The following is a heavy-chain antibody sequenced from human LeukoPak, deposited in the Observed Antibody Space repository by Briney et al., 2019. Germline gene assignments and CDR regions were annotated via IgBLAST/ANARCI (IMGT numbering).Heavy chain of an antibody. J-gene: IGHJ1*01. CDR1: GGSFSGYY. CDR2: INHSGST. CDR3: ARGYGDYRKAILQH. V-gene: IGHV4-34*01. D-gene: IGHD4-17*01. Sequence: ASETLSLTCAVYGGSFSGYYWSWIRQPPGKGLEWIGEINHSGSTNYNPSLKSRVTISVDTSKNQFSLKLSSVTAADTAVYYCARGYGDYRKAILQHWGQGTLVTVSS.